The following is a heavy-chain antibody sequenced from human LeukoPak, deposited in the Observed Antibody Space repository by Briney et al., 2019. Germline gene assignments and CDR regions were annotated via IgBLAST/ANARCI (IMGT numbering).Heavy chain of an antibody. J-gene: IGHJ4*02. CDR3: ARQGSGSHKD. D-gene: IGHD1-26*01. CDR2: IYYSGST. V-gene: IGHV4-59*08. CDR1: GGSFSGYY. Sequence: SETLSLTCTVSGGSFSGYYWSWIRQPPGKGLEWIGYIYYSGSTNYNPSLKSRVTISVDTSKNQFSLKVSSVTAADTAVYYCARQGSGSHKDWGQGTLVTVSS.